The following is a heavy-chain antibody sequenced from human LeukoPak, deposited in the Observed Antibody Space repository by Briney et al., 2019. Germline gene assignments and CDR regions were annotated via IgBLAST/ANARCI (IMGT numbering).Heavy chain of an antibody. CDR1: GFSFSSYG. D-gene: IGHD3-10*01. J-gene: IGHJ4*02. Sequence: PGRSLRLSCAASGFSFSSYGTHWVRQAPGKGLEWVAVTWYDGSNKYYADSVKGRFTISRDNSKNTLYLQMNILRAEDTAVYYCAKEYYYGSGSYYTKPYFFDYWGQGTLVTVSS. CDR2: TWYDGSNK. V-gene: IGHV3-33*06. CDR3: AKEYYYGSGSYYTKPYFFDY.